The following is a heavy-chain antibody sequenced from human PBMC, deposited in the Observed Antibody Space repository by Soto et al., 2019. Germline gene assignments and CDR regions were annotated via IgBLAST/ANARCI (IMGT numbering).Heavy chain of an antibody. Sequence: EVQLVESGGGLVQPGGSLRLSCAASGFTVSSNYISWVRQAPGKGLEWVSVIYSGGSTYYADSVKGRFTISRDNSKNTLYLQMNSLRAEDTAVYYCARELGPNYYSDYMDVWGKGTTVTVSS. V-gene: IGHV3-66*01. J-gene: IGHJ6*03. CDR2: IYSGGST. CDR3: ARELGPNYYSDYMDV. D-gene: IGHD7-27*01. CDR1: GFTVSSNY.